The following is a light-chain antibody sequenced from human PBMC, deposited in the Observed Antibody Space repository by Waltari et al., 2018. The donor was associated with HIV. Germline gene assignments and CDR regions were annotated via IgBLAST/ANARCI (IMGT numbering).Light chain of an antibody. J-gene: IGLJ2*01. Sequence: SYELTQPPSVSVSPGQTARITCPGDALPTQYANWYQQKPGQAPVLVIYKDRERPSGIPERFSGSSSGTTVTLTISGVQAEDEADYYCQSADSSGTYGVVFGGGTKLTVL. CDR1: ALPTQY. CDR2: KDR. V-gene: IGLV3-25*03. CDR3: QSADSSGTYGVV.